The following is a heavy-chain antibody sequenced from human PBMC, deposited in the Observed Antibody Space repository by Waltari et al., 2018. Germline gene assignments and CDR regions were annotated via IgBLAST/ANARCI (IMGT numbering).Heavy chain of an antibody. CDR2: VHHSGKP. V-gene: IGHV4-4*02. Sequence: NHYCWSWVRRPPGKGLEWIGQVHHSGKPNYNPSFESRVTMSRDTANNEISLKMTSATAADTVVYYCASDRGRGLYLDSWGPGTLVTVSP. CDR3: ASDRGRGLYLDS. CDR1: NHYC. J-gene: IGHJ4*02. D-gene: IGHD2-15*01.